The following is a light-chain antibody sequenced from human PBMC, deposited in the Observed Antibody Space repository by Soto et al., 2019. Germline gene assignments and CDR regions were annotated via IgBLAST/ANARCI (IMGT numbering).Light chain of an antibody. V-gene: IGLV1-36*01. CDR1: SSNIGSND. J-gene: IGLJ2*01. CDR2: YDD. Sequence: QSVLAQPPSVSEAPRQRVTISCSGSSSNIGSNDVSWYQQLPGKAPKLLIYYDDLLPSGVSDRFSGSKSGTSASLAISGLQSEDEAVYFCATWDDSLNGPVFGGGTQLTVL. CDR3: ATWDDSLNGPV.